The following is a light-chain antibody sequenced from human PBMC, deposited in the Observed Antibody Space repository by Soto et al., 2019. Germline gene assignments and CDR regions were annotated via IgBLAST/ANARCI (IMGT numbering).Light chain of an antibody. CDR3: QQYNKWPLT. CDR2: GAS. V-gene: IGKV3-15*01. CDR1: QSVGSN. J-gene: IGKJ4*01. Sequence: EIVMTQSPATLSVSPGERATRSCRASQSVGSNLAWYQQKPGQTPRLLIYGASTRATGIPASFSGSGSATEFTLTISSLQSEDFAVYYCQQYNKWPLTFGGGTKADIK.